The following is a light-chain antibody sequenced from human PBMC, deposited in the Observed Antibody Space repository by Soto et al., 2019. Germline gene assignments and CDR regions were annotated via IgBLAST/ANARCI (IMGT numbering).Light chain of an antibody. V-gene: IGKV3-11*01. CDR2: DAS. Sequence: EIVLTQSPATLSLSPGERVSLSCRASQSVNTYFAWYQQKPGQAPMLLIYDASSRATGIPARFSGSGSGTDFTLTISSLEPEDFAIYYCQQRSSWPLTFGHGTRVEI. CDR1: QSVNTY. CDR3: QQRSSWPLT. J-gene: IGKJ1*01.